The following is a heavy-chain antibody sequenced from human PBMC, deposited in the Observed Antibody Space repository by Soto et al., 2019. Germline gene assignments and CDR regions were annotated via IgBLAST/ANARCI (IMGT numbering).Heavy chain of an antibody. J-gene: IGHJ4*02. CDR1: GFSISPSGEA. Sequence: QITLKESGPALVKSTQTLTLTCSLSGFSISPSGEAVGWIRQPPGKALEWLALIYWNGDKRYSPSLESRLTITKDTSKNQVVLLMTNLDPADTATYYCAHRPRTGSGYFYFEDWGQGSLVSVS. V-gene: IGHV2-5*01. D-gene: IGHD5-12*01. CDR3: AHRPRTGSGYFYFED. CDR2: IYWNGDK.